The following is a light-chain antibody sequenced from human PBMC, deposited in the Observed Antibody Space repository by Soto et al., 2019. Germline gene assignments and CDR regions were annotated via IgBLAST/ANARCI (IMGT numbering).Light chain of an antibody. CDR2: EVS. CDR3: SSYAGSNNLV. J-gene: IGLJ3*02. CDR1: SSDVGDYNY. V-gene: IGLV2-8*01. Sequence: QSALTQPPSASGSRGQSVTISCTGTSSDVGDYNYVSWYQQHPGKAPKLMIYEVSKRPSGVPDRFSGSKSGNTASLTVSGLQAEDEADYYCSSYAGSNNLVFGGGTKLTVL.